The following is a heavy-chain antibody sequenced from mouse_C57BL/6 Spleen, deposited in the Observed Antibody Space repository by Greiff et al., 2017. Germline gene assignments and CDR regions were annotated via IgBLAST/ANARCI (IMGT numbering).Heavy chain of an antibody. CDR1: GYTFTDYY. V-gene: IGHV1-19*01. Sequence: VQLQQSGPVLVKPGASVKMSCKASGYTFTDYYMNWVKQSHGKSLEWIGVINPYNGGTSYNQKFKGKATLTVDKSSSTAYMELNSLTSEDSAVYYCAREGYYAPYYAMDYWGQGTSVTVSS. CDR2: INPYNGGT. D-gene: IGHD2-3*01. J-gene: IGHJ4*01. CDR3: AREGYYAPYYAMDY.